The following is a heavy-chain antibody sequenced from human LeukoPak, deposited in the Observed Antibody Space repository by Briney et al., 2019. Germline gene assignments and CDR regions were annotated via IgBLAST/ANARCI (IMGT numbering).Heavy chain of an antibody. CDR3: ARDGSYGSTLDYYYYMDV. CDR1: GFTFSSYS. D-gene: IGHD1-26*01. V-gene: IGHV3-21*01. J-gene: IGHJ6*03. Sequence: GGSLRLSCAASGFTFSSYSMNWVRKAPGKGLEWVSSISSSSSYIYYADSVKGRFTISRDNAKNSLYLQMNSLRAEDTAVYYCARDGSYGSTLDYYYYMDVWGKGTTVTVSS. CDR2: ISSSSSYI.